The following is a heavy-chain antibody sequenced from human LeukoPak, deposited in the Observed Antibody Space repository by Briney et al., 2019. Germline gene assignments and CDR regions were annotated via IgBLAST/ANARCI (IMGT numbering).Heavy chain of an antibody. CDR2: IYPGDSDT. CDR1: GYSFTSYW. J-gene: IGHJ3*02. V-gene: IGHV5-51*01. Sequence: GESLKISCXGSGYSFTSYWIGWVRQMTGKGLEWMRIIYPGDSDTRYSPSFQGQVTISADKSISTAYLQWSSLKASDTAMYYCAITSSWYGAFDIWGQGTMVTVSS. D-gene: IGHD6-13*01. CDR3: AITSSWYGAFDI.